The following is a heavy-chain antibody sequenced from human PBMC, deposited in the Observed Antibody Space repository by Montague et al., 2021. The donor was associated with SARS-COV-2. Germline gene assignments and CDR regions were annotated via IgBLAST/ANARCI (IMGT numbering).Heavy chain of an antibody. CDR1: GGSSSSYY. J-gene: IGHJ4*02. V-gene: IGHV4-59*01. CDR2: IYYSGST. CDR3: ARVFPRWLQFDPYFDY. D-gene: IGHD5-24*01. Sequence: SETLSLTCTVSGGSSSSYYWSWIRQPPGKGLEWIGDIYYSGSTNYNPSLKSRVTISVDTSKNQFSLKLSSVTAADTAVYYCARVFPRWLQFDPYFDYWGQGTLVTVSS.